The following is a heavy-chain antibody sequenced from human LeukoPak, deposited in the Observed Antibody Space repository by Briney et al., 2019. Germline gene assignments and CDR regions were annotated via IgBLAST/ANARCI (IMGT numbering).Heavy chain of an antibody. Sequence: GGSLRLSCAASGFTFSSYAMSWVGQAPGKGLEWVSAISGSGGSTYYADSVKGRFTISRDNSKNTLYLQMNSLRAEDTAVYYCAKDHGYDSSLDAFDIWGQGTMVTVSS. V-gene: IGHV3-23*01. D-gene: IGHD3-22*01. CDR1: GFTFSSYA. J-gene: IGHJ3*02. CDR3: AKDHGYDSSLDAFDI. CDR2: ISGSGGST.